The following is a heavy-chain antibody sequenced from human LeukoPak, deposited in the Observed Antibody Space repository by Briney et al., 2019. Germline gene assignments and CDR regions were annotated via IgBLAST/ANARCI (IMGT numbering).Heavy chain of an antibody. D-gene: IGHD2-15*01. Sequence: ASETLSLTCSVSGGSLSSSDYYWSWIRQPPGKGLEWIGSIYHSGSTYYNPSLKSRVTISVDTSKNQFSLKLSSVTAADTAVYYCARAGKHSDYWGQGTLVTVSS. J-gene: IGHJ4*02. CDR2: IYHSGST. V-gene: IGHV4-39*07. CDR1: GGSLSSSDYY. CDR3: ARAGKHSDY.